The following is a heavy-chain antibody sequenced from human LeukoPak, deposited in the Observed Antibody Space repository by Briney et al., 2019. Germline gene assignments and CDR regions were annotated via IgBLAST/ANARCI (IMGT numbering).Heavy chain of an antibody. CDR3: AGSGSKGYTTAFDI. Sequence: GGSLRLSCAASGFTFSSYGMHWVRQAPGKGLEWVAFIRYDGSNKYYADSVKGRFTISRDNSKNTLYLQMNSLRAEDTAVYYCAGSGSKGYTTAFDIWGQGTMVTVSS. CDR2: IRYDGSNK. CDR1: GFTFSSYG. V-gene: IGHV3-30*02. D-gene: IGHD2-2*02. J-gene: IGHJ3*02.